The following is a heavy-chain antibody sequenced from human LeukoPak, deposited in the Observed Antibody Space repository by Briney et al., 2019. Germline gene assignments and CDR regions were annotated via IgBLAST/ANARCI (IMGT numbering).Heavy chain of an antibody. CDR1: GGSISSYY. CDR2: IYNSGST. Sequence: SETLSLTCTVSGGSISSYYWSWIRQPPGKGLEWIGYIYNSGSTNYNPSLKSRVTISVDTSKNQFSLKLSSVTAADTAVYYCARHVYCTNGICSDYWGQGTLVTVSS. D-gene: IGHD2-8*01. V-gene: IGHV4-59*08. CDR3: ARHVYCTNGICSDY. J-gene: IGHJ4*02.